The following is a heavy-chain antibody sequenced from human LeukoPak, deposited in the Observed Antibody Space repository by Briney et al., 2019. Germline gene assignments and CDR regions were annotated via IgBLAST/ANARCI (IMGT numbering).Heavy chain of an antibody. J-gene: IGHJ5*02. V-gene: IGHV4-38-2*02. D-gene: IGHD4-17*01. CDR1: GYSFSSGYY. CDR3: ARDDYGDSNWFDP. Sequence: SETLSLTCAVSGYSFSSGYYWGWIRQPPGKGLEWIGCIYYSGTTYYNPSLKSRVTISVDTSKNQFSLRVSSVTAADTAVYYCARDDYGDSNWFDPWGQGTLVTVSS. CDR2: IYYSGTT.